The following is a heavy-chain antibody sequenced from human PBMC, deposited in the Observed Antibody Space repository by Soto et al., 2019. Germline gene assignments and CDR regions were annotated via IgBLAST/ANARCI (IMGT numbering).Heavy chain of an antibody. V-gene: IGHV3-33*01. CDR2: IWNDGSNK. D-gene: IGHD5-18*01. CDR1: GFTFSSYG. Sequence: GGSLRLSCAASGFTFSSYGMHWVRQAPGKGLEWVAVIWNDGSNKYYADSVKGRFTISRDNSKNTLYLQMNSLRAEDTAVYYCAREDSYGPVGEFDYWGQGTLVTVSS. J-gene: IGHJ4*02. CDR3: AREDSYGPVGEFDY.